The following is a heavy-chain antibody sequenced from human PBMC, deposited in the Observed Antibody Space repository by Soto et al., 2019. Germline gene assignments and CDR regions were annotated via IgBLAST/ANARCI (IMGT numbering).Heavy chain of an antibody. CDR2: VYYSGST. CDR3: ARLYTGYEAFDY. D-gene: IGHD5-12*01. CDR1: GGSINSGDYY. J-gene: IGHJ4*02. V-gene: IGHV4-30-4*01. Sequence: SETLSLTCSVSGGSINSGDYYWSWIRQSPGKGLEWIGYVYYSGSTYYNPSLKSRSSISIDTSKNQFFLDVDSVTAADTAVYYCARLYTGYEAFDYWGQGTLVTVSS.